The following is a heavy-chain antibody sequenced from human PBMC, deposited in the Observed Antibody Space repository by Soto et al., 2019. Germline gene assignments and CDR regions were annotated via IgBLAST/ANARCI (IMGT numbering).Heavy chain of an antibody. Sequence: EVQLLESGGGLVQPGGSLRLSCVASGFKFSTYAMAWVRQAPGKGPEWVSSISGRGDGTYQPDFVKGRFTISRDNSRNTLDLQLNGLRAEDTALYYCAKAFDASGYTYERAFDYWGQGTLVTVSS. CDR2: ISGRGDGT. D-gene: IGHD3-22*01. J-gene: IGHJ4*02. CDR1: GFKFSTYA. V-gene: IGHV3-23*01. CDR3: AKAFDASGYTYERAFDY.